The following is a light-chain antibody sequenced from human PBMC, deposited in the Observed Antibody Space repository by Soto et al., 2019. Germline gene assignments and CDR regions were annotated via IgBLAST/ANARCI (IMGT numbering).Light chain of an antibody. Sequence: EIVMTQSPATLSVSPGETATLSCRASQSVGSAVAWYQHKPGQAPRLLIVAASIRATGVPGRFSGGGSGTEFTLTISRLQSEDFAVYFRQQYKNWPPLTFGGGTTVEIK. J-gene: IGKJ4*01. CDR3: QQYKNWPPLT. CDR2: AAS. V-gene: IGKV3-15*01. CDR1: QSVGSA.